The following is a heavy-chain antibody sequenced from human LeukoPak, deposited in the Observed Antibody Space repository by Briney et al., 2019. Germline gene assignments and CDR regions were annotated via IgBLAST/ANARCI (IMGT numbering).Heavy chain of an antibody. CDR1: GFTFSSYG. V-gene: IGHV3-30*18. Sequence: GGSLRLSCAASGFTFSSYGMHWVRQAPGKGLEWVAVISYDGSNKYYADSVKGRFSIFRDTSTNTVYLQMSGLGAEDTAVYYCAKDRPYFDYWGQGNLVTVSS. CDR2: ISYDGSNK. J-gene: IGHJ4*02. CDR3: AKDRPYFDY.